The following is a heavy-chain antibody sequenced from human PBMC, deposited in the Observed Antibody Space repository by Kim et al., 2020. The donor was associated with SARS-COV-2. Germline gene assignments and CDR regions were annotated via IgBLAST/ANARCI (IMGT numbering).Heavy chain of an antibody. CDR3: AKTGVYYDSSGYQYYYYYYMDV. Sequence: GGSLRLSCAASGFTFSSYGMHWVRQAPVQGLDWLSVLSFYRRHKYSAASVKGRFTISRDNSNHKLYLQMNSLRAEDTAIYYCAKTGVYYDSSGYQYYYYYYMDVWGKGTTVTVAS. J-gene: IGHJ6*03. D-gene: IGHD3-22*01. V-gene: IGHV3-30*18. CDR1: GFTFSSYG. CDR2: LSFYRRHK.